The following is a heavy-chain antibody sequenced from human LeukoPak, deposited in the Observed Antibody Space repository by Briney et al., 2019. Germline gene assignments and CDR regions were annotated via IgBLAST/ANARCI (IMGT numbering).Heavy chain of an antibody. CDR3: AKELFHYYDSSGYPKGFDY. Sequence: PGGSLRLSCAASGFTFSSYGMHWVRQGPGMGLEWVAVIWYDGSNKYYADSVKGRFTISRDNSKNTLYLQMNSLRAEDTAVYYCAKELFHYYDSSGYPKGFDYWGQGTLVTVSS. V-gene: IGHV3-33*06. CDR1: GFTFSSYG. D-gene: IGHD3-22*01. J-gene: IGHJ4*02. CDR2: IWYDGSNK.